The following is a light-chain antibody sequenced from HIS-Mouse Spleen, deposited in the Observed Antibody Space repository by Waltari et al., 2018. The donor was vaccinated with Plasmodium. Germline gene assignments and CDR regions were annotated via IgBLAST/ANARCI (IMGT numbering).Light chain of an antibody. Sequence: SYELTQPLSVSVALGQTARITCGGNNIGSKNVHWYQQKPGQAPVLVISRDSNRPSGIPERFSGSNSGNTATLTSSRAQAGDEADYYGQVWDSSTVFGGGTKLTVL. J-gene: IGLJ3*02. CDR2: RDS. CDR1: NIGSKN. V-gene: IGLV3-9*01. CDR3: QVWDSSTV.